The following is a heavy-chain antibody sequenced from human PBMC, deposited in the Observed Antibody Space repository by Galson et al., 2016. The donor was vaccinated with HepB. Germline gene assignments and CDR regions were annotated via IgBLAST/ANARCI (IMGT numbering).Heavy chain of an antibody. V-gene: IGHV1-8*01. CDR1: GYTFTSYD. CDR3: ARGSGYDFWRAPAGY. Sequence: SVKVSCKASGYTFTSYDINWVRQATGQGLEWMGWMNPNSGNTGYAQKFQGRVTMTRNTSISTAYMELSSLRSEDTAVYYCARGSGYDFWRAPAGYWGQGTLVTVSS. CDR2: MNPNSGNT. J-gene: IGHJ4*02. D-gene: IGHD3-3*01.